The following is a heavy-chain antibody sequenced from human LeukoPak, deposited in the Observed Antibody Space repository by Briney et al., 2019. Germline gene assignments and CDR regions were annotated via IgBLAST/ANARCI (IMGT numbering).Heavy chain of an antibody. V-gene: IGHV3-23*01. Sequence: GGSLRLSCAASGFTFSTYAMTWVRQAPGKGLEWVSDISGSXGSTYYADSVKGRFTISRDNSKNTLYLQMNGLRAEDTAVYYCAKDLGYCSSTSCYPPYGMDVWGQGTTVTVSS. CDR3: AKDLGYCSSTSCYPPYGMDV. CDR1: GFTFSTYA. D-gene: IGHD2-2*01. CDR2: ISGSXGST. J-gene: IGHJ6*02.